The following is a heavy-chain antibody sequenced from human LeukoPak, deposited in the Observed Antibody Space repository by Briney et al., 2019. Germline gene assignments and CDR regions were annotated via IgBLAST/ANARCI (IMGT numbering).Heavy chain of an antibody. J-gene: IGHJ4*02. CDR2: ISSSSSYT. CDR1: GFTFSDYY. V-gene: IGHV3-11*05. CDR3: ARGEGSYPPYY. Sequence: YPGGSLRLSFAASGFTFSDYYMRWVRQAPGKGLEWVSYISSSSSYTNYADSVKGRFTISRDNAKNSLYLQMYTLRAEDTAVYYGARGEGSYPPYYWGQGTLVTVSS. D-gene: IGHD3-16*02.